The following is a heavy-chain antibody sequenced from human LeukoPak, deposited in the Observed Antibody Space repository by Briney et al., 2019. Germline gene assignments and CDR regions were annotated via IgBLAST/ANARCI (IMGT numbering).Heavy chain of an antibody. CDR3: ARVGTRRYCTNGVCYDRGRGEFDY. CDR1: GYTFTNYY. CDR2: INPNSGGT. D-gene: IGHD2-8*01. V-gene: IGHV1-2*02. J-gene: IGHJ4*02. Sequence: ASVKVSCKASGYTFTNYYIHWVRQAPGQGLEWMGWINPNSGGTNYAQKFQGRVTMTRDTSISTAYMELSRLRSDDTAVYYCARVGTRRYCTNGVCYDRGRGEFDYWGQGTLVTVSS.